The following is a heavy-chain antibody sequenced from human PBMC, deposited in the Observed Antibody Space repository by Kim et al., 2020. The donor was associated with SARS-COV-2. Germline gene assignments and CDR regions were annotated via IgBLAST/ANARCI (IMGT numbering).Heavy chain of an antibody. Sequence: SETLSLTCTVSGGSISSYYWSWIRQPPGKGLEWIGYIYYSGSTNYNPSLKSRVTISVDTSKNQFSLKLRSVTAADTAVYYWARAGRITILGVLSHCYYWCRGPVVTVSS. V-gene: IGHV4-59*13. J-gene: IGHJ4*02. CDR1: GGSISSYY. CDR2: IYYSGST. CDR3: ARAGRITILGVLSHCYY. D-gene: IGHD3-3*01.